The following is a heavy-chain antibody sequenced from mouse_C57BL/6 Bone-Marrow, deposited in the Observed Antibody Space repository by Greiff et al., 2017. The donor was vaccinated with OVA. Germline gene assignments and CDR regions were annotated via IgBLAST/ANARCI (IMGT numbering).Heavy chain of an antibody. CDR3: AERDYSLAY. Sequence: QVQLQQPGAELVMPGASVKLSCKASGYTFTSYWMHWVKQRPGQGLEWIGEIDPSDSYTNYNQKFKGKSTLTVDKSSSTAYMQLSSLTSEDSAVYYCAERDYSLAYWGQGTLVTVSA. D-gene: IGHD2-13*01. V-gene: IGHV1-69*01. J-gene: IGHJ3*01. CDR1: GYTFTSYW. CDR2: IDPSDSYT.